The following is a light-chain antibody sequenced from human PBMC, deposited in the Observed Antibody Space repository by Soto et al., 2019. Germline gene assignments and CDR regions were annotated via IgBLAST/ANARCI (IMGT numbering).Light chain of an antibody. V-gene: IGKV1-39*01. J-gene: IGKJ2*01. CDR3: QQSYSTPYT. CDR1: QNFNRF. CDR2: AAS. Sequence: DIQMTQSPSSLSASVGDEVTVTCRANQNFNRFLQWYQQKAGKAPKLLIYAASSLQSGVPSRFSGSGSGTDFTLTISSLQPEDFATYYCQQSYSTPYTFGQGTKLDIK.